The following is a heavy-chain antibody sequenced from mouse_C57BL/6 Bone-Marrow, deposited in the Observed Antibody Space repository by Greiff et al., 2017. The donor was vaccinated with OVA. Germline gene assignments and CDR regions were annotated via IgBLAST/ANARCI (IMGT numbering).Heavy chain of an antibody. Sequence: EVKLVESGGGLVKPGGSLKLSCAASGFTFSSYAMSWVRQTPEKRLEWVATISDGGSYTYYPDNVKGRFTISRDNAKNNLYLQMSHLKSEDTAMYYCARKPYYSNPYYFDYWGQGTTLTVSS. J-gene: IGHJ2*01. CDR3: ARKPYYSNPYYFDY. V-gene: IGHV5-4*03. CDR2: ISDGGSYT. D-gene: IGHD2-5*01. CDR1: GFTFSSYA.